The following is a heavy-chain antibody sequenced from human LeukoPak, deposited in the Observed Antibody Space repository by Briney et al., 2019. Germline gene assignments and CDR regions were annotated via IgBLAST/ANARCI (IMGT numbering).Heavy chain of an antibody. V-gene: IGHV4-34*01. Sequence: TSETLSRTCAVYGGSFSGYYWSWIRQPPGKGLEWIGEINHSGSTNYNPSLKSRVTISVDTSKNQFSLKLSSVTAADTAVYYCARGDSSGYSFDYWGQGTLVTVSS. D-gene: IGHD3-22*01. CDR2: INHSGST. CDR3: ARGDSSGYSFDY. J-gene: IGHJ4*02. CDR1: GGSFSGYY.